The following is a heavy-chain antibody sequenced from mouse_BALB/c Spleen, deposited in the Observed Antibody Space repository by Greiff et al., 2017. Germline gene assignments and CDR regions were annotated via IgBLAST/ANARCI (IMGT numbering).Heavy chain of an antibody. CDR3: ARRDSITTVDWYFDV. CDR2: IYPGDGDT. Sequence: QVQLQQSGAELARPGASVKLSCKASGYTFTSYWMQWVKQRPGQGLEWIGAIYPGDGDTRYTQKFKGKATLTADKSSSTAYMQLSSLASEDSAVYYCARRDSITTVDWYFDVWGAGTTVTVSS. J-gene: IGHJ1*01. V-gene: IGHV1-87*01. D-gene: IGHD1-1*01. CDR1: GYTFTSYW.